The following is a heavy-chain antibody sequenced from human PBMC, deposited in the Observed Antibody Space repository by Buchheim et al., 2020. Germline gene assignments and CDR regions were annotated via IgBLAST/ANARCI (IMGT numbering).Heavy chain of an antibody. V-gene: IGHV1-2*02. D-gene: IGHD1-14*01. CDR2: IYVGAGDV. CDR3: ARDPVPVSGTSLDY. CDR1: GLTFSDDY. Sequence: QVQLVQSGAEVRKSGASVKVSCKTSGLTFSDDYMNWVRQAPGQGLEWIGWIYVGAGDVQYSKKFQGRITLTRDTSIGTAYMELNRLTSDDAAVYYCARDPVPVSGTSLDYWGQGT. J-gene: IGHJ4*02.